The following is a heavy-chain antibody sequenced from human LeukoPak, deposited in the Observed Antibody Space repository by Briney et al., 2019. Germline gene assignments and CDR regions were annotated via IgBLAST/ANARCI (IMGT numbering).Heavy chain of an antibody. Sequence: PGESLKISCKGSGYIFTSYWIGWVRQMPGKGLEWMGIIYPGDSDTIYSPSFQGQVTISADKSISTAYLQWSSLKASDTAMYYCARLLGYCSSTSCYLLYNWFDPWGQGTLVTVSS. CDR3: ARLLGYCSSTSCYLLYNWFDP. CDR1: GYIFTSYW. J-gene: IGHJ5*02. D-gene: IGHD2-2*01. CDR2: IYPGDSDT. V-gene: IGHV5-51*03.